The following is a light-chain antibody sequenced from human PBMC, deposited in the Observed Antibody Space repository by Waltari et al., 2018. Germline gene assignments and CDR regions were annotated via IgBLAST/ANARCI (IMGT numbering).Light chain of an antibody. Sequence: DIQMTQSPSSVSASVGDRVTITCRASQGISTWLGWYQQKPGKAPKPLIYAASSLQSGGPSRFSGSGSGTEFTLEISRMEPEDVGVYYCMQATHLRTFGQGTKLEIK. V-gene: IGKV1-12*01. CDR2: AAS. J-gene: IGKJ2*01. CDR3: MQATHLRT. CDR1: QGISTW.